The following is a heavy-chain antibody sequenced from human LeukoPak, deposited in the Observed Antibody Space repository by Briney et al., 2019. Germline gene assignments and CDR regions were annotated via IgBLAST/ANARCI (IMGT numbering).Heavy chain of an antibody. CDR3: ARSRGTAMVTRFDY. CDR2: ISTSGST. V-gene: IGHV4-4*07. J-gene: IGHJ4*02. CDR1: GGSISNYY. D-gene: IGHD5-18*01. Sequence: PSETLSLTCTVSGGSISNYYWSWIRQPAGKGLEWIGRISTSGSTDYNPSLKSRVTMSVDTSKNQFSLKLSSLTAADTAVYYCARSRGTAMVTRFDYWGQGTLVTVSS.